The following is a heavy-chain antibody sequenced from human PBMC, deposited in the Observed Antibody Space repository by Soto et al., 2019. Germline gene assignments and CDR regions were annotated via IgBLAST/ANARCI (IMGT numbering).Heavy chain of an antibody. J-gene: IGHJ3*02. CDR2: ISSSSSYI. CDR1: GFTFSSYS. Sequence: EVQLVESGGGLVKPGGFLRLSCAASGFTFSSYSMNWVRQAPGKGLEWVSSISSSSSYIYYADSVKGRFTISRDNAKNSLYLQMNSLRAEDTAVYYCARRYDYGDRGDAFDIWGQGTMVTVSS. V-gene: IGHV3-21*01. CDR3: ARRYDYGDRGDAFDI. D-gene: IGHD4-17*01.